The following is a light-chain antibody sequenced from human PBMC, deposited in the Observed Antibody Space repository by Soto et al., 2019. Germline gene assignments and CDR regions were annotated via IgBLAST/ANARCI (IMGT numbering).Light chain of an antibody. CDR3: QQRSTWPVT. V-gene: IGKV3-11*01. CDR2: DSF. CDR1: QSVSSY. J-gene: IGKJ5*01. Sequence: EIVLTQSPATLSLSPGERATLSCRASQSVSSYLAWYQQKPGQAPRLLIYDSFNRATGIPARFSGSGSGTDFTLTISSLEPEDFAVYYCQQRSTWPVTFGGGTRLEIK.